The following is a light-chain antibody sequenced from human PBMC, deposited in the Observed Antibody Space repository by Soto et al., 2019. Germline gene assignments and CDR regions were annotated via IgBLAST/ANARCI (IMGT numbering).Light chain of an antibody. CDR2: MAS. J-gene: IGKJ1*01. Sequence: DIQMTQSPPTLSASVGDRVTITCRASQSIRSWLAWYQQKPGKAPKLLIYMASSLESGVPSRFSGSGSGTEFTLTISSLQPDDFATYYCQQYDSYSTFGQGTKVEIK. CDR1: QSIRSW. V-gene: IGKV1-5*03. CDR3: QQYDSYST.